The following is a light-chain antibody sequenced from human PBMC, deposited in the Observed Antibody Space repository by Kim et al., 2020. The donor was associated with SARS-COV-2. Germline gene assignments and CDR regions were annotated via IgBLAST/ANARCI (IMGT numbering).Light chain of an antibody. CDR2: YNS. CDR3: QVWDSSSDHVV. Sequence: APGKTARSTGGRNNNVSKSVHCYQQKPGQAPVLVIYYNSDRPSGIPQRFSGSNSWNTATLTISRVEAGDEADYYCQVWDSSSDHVVFGGGTQLTVL. CDR1: NNVSKS. J-gene: IGLJ2*01. V-gene: IGLV3-21*04.